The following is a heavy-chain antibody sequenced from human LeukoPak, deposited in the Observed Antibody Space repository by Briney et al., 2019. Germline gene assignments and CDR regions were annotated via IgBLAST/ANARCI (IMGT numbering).Heavy chain of an antibody. CDR1: GGSFSGYY. CDR3: ARTGPAYYYDYVWGSYPRFDY. V-gene: IGHV4-34*01. Sequence: SETLSLTCAVYGGSFSGYYWSWIRQPPGKGLEWIGEINHSGSTNYNPSLKNRVTISVDTSKNQFSLKLSSVTAADTAVYYCARTGPAYYYDYVWGSYPRFDYWGQGTLVTVSS. J-gene: IGHJ4*02. D-gene: IGHD3-16*02. CDR2: INHSGST.